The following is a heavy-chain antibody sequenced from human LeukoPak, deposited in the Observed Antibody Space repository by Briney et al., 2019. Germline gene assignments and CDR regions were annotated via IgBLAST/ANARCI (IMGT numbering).Heavy chain of an antibody. CDR1: GFTFSSYW. Sequence: TGGSLRLSCAASGFTFSSYWMTWVRQGPGKGLEWVANIKPDGSLIYYVDSVKGRFTISRDNAKNSLYLQMNSLRAEDTAVYYCARGLRFLEWLLPYGMDVWGQGTTVTVSS. J-gene: IGHJ6*02. CDR3: ARGLRFLEWLLPYGMDV. V-gene: IGHV3-7*01. D-gene: IGHD3-3*01. CDR2: IKPDGSLI.